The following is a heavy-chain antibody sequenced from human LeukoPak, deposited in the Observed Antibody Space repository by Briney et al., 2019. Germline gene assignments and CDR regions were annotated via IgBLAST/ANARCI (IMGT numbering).Heavy chain of an antibody. CDR2: IYSGGST. CDR3: ARTAGDYVWGSYHPGPYYFDY. Sequence: GGSLRLSCAASGFTVSSNYMSWVRRAPGKGLEWVSVIYSGGSTYYADSVKGRFTISRDNSKNTLYLQMNSLRAEDTAVYYCARTAGDYVWGSYHPGPYYFDYWGQGTLVTVSS. V-gene: IGHV3-53*01. CDR1: GFTVSSNY. D-gene: IGHD3-16*01. J-gene: IGHJ4*02.